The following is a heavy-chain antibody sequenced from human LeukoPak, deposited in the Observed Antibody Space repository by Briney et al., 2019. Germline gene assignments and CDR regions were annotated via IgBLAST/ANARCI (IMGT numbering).Heavy chain of an antibody. CDR3: ARIGPYSSSWYSVPFDY. CDR2: IYYSGST. J-gene: IGHJ4*02. D-gene: IGHD6-13*01. CDR1: GGSISSSSYY. Sequence: SETLSLTCTVSGGSISSSSYYWGWIRQPPGKGLEWIGSIYYSGSTFYNPSLKSQVTISVDTSKNQFSLKLSSVTAADTAVYYCARIGPYSSSWYSVPFDYWGQGTLVTVSS. V-gene: IGHV4-39*07.